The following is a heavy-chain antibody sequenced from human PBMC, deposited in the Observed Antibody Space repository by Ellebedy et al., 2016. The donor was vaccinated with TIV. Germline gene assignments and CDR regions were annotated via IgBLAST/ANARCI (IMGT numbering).Heavy chain of an antibody. CDR1: GYTFTSYG. D-gene: IGHD6-6*01. J-gene: IGHJ6*03. CDR3: ARGPSSSSSEYYYMDV. V-gene: IGHV1-2*02. CDR2: INPNSGGT. Sequence: ASVKVSXXASGYTFTSYGISWVRQAPGQGLEWMGWINPNSGGTNYAQKFQGRVTMTRDTSDITAYMELNGLRFDDTAVYYCARGPSSSSSEYYYMDVWGKGTTVTVSS.